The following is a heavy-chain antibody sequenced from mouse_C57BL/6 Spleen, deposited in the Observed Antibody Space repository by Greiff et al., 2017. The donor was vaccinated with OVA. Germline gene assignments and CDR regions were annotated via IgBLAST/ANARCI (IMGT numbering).Heavy chain of an antibody. CDR3: ARGAYEGLFAY. CDR2: IYPSDSET. Sequence: VQLQQPGAELVRPGSSVKLSCKASGYTFTSYWMDWVKQRPGQGLEWIGNIYPSDSETHYNQKFKDKATLTVDKSSSTAYMQLSSLTSEDSAVYYCARGAYEGLFAYWGQGTLVTVSA. D-gene: IGHD2-12*01. V-gene: IGHV1-61*01. J-gene: IGHJ3*01. CDR1: GYTFTSYW.